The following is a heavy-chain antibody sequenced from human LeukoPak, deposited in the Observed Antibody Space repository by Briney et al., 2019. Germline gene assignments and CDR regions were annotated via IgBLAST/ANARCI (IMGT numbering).Heavy chain of an antibody. J-gene: IGHJ4*02. CDR3: ATYYNILTGYYSFDY. Sequence: QPGGSLRLSCAASGFTLSTYEMNWVRQAPGKGLEWVSYISSSGSTIYYADSVRGRFTISRDNAKNSLYLQMNSLRAEDTAVYYCATYYNILTGYYSFDYWGQGTLVTVSS. V-gene: IGHV3-48*03. D-gene: IGHD3-9*01. CDR2: ISSSGSTI. CDR1: GFTLSTYE.